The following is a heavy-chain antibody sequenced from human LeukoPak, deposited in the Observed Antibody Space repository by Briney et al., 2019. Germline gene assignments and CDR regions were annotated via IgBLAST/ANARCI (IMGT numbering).Heavy chain of an antibody. CDR3: ARDSMGFWSGYYYYYYYGMDV. J-gene: IGHJ6*02. CDR2: ISYDGSNK. Sequence: PGRSLRLSCAASGFTFSSYAMHWVRQAPGKGLEWVAVISYDGSNKYYADSVKGRFTISRDNSKNTLYLQMNSLRAEDTAVYYCARDSMGFWSGYYYYYYYGMDVWGQGTTVTVSS. V-gene: IGHV3-30-3*01. D-gene: IGHD3-3*01. CDR1: GFTFSSYA.